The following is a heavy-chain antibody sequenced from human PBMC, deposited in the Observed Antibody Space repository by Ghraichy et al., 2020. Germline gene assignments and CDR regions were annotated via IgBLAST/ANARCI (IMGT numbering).Heavy chain of an antibody. V-gene: IGHV2-5*02. CDR2: IYWDDDK. D-gene: IGHD3-22*01. CDR1: GVSLSSSGMS. J-gene: IGHJ3*02. Sequence: SGPTLVKPTQTLTLTCTLSGVSLSSSGMSVGWIRQPPGKALECLGIIYWDDDKRYSPSLQSRLSITKDTSNNQVVLTMTNVDSADTATYYCAHRGGRDSSGYYYVDAFDTWGQGTVVNVSS. CDR3: AHRGGRDSSGYYYVDAFDT.